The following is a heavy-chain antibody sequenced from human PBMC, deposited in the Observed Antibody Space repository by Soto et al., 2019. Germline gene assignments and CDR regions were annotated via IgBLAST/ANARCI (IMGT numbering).Heavy chain of an antibody. CDR2: MSYDGRDK. CDR1: GFTFISYG. J-gene: IGHJ4*02. Sequence: QVQLVESGGGVVQPGRSLRLSCAASGFTFISYGMHWVRQAPGKGLEWLAVMSYDGRDKYYADSVRGRFTISRDNSTNTVYLQLNSLRVEDTAVYYCAKARSGSWHEGYYFDNWGQGTLVTVSS. D-gene: IGHD2-15*01. CDR3: AKARSGSWHEGYYFDN. V-gene: IGHV3-30*18.